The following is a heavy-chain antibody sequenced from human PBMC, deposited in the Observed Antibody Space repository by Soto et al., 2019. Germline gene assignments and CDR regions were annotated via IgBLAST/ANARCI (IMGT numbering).Heavy chain of an antibody. CDR1: GFNFNIYG. D-gene: IGHD3-3*01. CDR2: ISYNGSSK. CDR3: AKDGLEYQRYYGVDV. V-gene: IGHV3-30*18. Sequence: QVQLVKSGGGVVQPGKSLRLSCAASGFNFNIYGMHWVRQAPGRGLEWVAAISYNGSSKYYSDSVKGRFTISRDRAKNTLDLKMNSRAVEDTAVYYCAKDGLEYQRYYGVDVWGQGTTVTVSS. J-gene: IGHJ6*02.